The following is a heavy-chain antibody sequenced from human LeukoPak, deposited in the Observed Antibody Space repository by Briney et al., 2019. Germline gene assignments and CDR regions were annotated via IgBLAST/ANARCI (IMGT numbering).Heavy chain of an antibody. CDR3: ARAVDYSNGNWFDP. D-gene: IGHD4-11*01. V-gene: IGHV4-31*03. Sequence: SETLSLTFTVSGDSISSGVYYWTWIRHHPGKGLEWIGYIFYSGSTYSNLSLKSRVTISIDTSKNQFSLKLSSVTAADTAVYYCARAVDYSNGNWFDPWGQGTLVTVSS. CDR1: GDSISSGVYY. CDR2: IFYSGST. J-gene: IGHJ5*02.